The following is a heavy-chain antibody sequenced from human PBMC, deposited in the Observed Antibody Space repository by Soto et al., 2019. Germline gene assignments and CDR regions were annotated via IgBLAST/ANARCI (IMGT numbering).Heavy chain of an antibody. CDR2: ISYDGSNK. D-gene: IGHD3-22*01. V-gene: IGHV3-30-3*01. CDR1: GFTFSSYA. Sequence: GGSLRLSCAASGFTFSSYAMHWVRQAPGKGLEWVAVISYDGSNKYYADSVKGRFTISRDNSKNTLYLQMNSLRAEDTAVYYCARASGDYYDSSGYKPSFFDYWGQGTLVTVSS. CDR3: ARASGDYYDSSGYKPSFFDY. J-gene: IGHJ4*02.